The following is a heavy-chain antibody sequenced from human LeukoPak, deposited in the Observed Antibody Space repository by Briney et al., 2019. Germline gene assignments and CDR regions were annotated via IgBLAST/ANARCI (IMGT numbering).Heavy chain of an antibody. Sequence: SETLSLTCAVYGGSFSGYYWSWIRQPPGKGLEWTGEINHSGSTNYNPSLKSRVTISVDTSKNQFSLKLSSVTAADTAVYYCARGYIAVAGTSPPDYWGQGTLVTVSS. CDR3: ARGYIAVAGTSPPDY. D-gene: IGHD6-19*01. CDR1: GGSFSGYY. V-gene: IGHV4-34*01. CDR2: INHSGST. J-gene: IGHJ4*02.